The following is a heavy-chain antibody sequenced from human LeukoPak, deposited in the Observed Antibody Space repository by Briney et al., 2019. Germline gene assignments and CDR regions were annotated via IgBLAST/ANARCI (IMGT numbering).Heavy chain of an antibody. CDR1: GGSISSGSYY. CDR2: IYTSGST. D-gene: IGHD1-26*01. Sequence: PSQTLSLTCTVSGGSISSGSYYWSWIRQPAGKGLEWIGRIYTSGSTNYNPSLKSRVTISVDTSKNQFSLKLSSVTAADTAVYYCARSKWRSGSYAFDIWGQGTMVTVSS. J-gene: IGHJ3*02. CDR3: ARSKWRSGSYAFDI. V-gene: IGHV4-61*02.